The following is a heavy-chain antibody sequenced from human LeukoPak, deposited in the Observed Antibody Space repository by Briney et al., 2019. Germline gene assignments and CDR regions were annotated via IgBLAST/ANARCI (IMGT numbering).Heavy chain of an antibody. Sequence: PSETLSRTCTVSGGSISSYYWSWIRQPPGKGLEWIGYIYYSGSTNYHPSLKSRVTISVDTSKNQFSLKLSSVTAADTAVYYCASQGVRGGGGFDPWGQGTLVTVSS. J-gene: IGHJ5*02. CDR2: IYYSGST. CDR3: ASQGVRGGGGFDP. V-gene: IGHV4-59*01. CDR1: GGSISSYY. D-gene: IGHD3-10*01.